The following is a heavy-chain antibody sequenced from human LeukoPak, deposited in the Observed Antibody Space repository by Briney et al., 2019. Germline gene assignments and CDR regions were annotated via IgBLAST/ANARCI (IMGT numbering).Heavy chain of an antibody. CDR2: ITWDSGSI. V-gene: IGHV3-9*01. D-gene: IGHD6-6*01. J-gene: IGHJ5*02. CDR3: AKGKYSSSENWFDP. Sequence: GGSLRLSCAASGFTFDYYAMHWVRQAQGKVLEWVLIITWDSGSIGYADSVKGRFTISRDNAKNSLYLQMNSLRAEDTAMYYCAKGKYSSSENWFDPWGQGTLVPVSS. CDR1: GFTFDYYA.